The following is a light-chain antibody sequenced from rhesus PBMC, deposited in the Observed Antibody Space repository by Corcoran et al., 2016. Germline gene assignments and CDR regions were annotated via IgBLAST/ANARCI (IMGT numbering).Light chain of an antibody. Sequence: DIQMTQSPSSLSASVGDTVTITCRASQSISSWLAWYQQKPGKAPKLLIYKASTLQSGVPSRFSGSGTGTVFTLTISSLQSEDFATYYCQQYSSSPYSFGQGTKVEIK. CDR3: QQYSSSPYS. V-gene: IGKV1-22*01. CDR1: QSISSW. CDR2: KAS. J-gene: IGKJ2*01.